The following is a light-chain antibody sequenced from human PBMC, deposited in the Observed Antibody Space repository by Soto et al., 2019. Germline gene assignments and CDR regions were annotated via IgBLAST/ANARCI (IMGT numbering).Light chain of an antibody. Sequence: EIVLTQSPGTRSWSPGERATLSCRASQSVSSSYLAWYQQKPGQAPRLLIYGASSRATGIPDRFSGSGSGTDFTLTISRLEPEDFAVYYCQQYGSSPRTFGQGTKVDIK. V-gene: IGKV3-20*01. CDR2: GAS. CDR1: QSVSSSY. J-gene: IGKJ1*01. CDR3: QQYGSSPRT.